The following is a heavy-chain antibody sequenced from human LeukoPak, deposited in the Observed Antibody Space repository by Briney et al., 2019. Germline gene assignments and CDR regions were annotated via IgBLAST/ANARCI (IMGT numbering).Heavy chain of an antibody. J-gene: IGHJ4*02. D-gene: IGHD1-26*01. CDR3: AKDMSGSFSGCDY. CDR1: GFTFSSYA. V-gene: IGHV3-30*02. CDR2: IRYDGGNK. Sequence: GGSLRLSCAASGFTFSSYAMHWVRQAPGKGLEWVAFIRYDGGNKYYAESVKGRFTISRDNSKNTLYLQMNSLRPDDTAVYYCAKDMSGSFSGCDYWGQGTLLTVSS.